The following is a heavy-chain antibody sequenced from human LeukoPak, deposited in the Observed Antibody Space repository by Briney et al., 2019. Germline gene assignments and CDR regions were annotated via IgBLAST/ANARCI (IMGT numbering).Heavy chain of an antibody. Sequence: GGSLRLSCVGSGITFDDYAMHWVRQAPGKGLEWVSLISGDGSATYYADSVKGRFIISRDNSKNSLSLQMNSLRTEDTALYYCAKDKGVGYNYYFDSWGQGKLVTVSS. CDR3: AKDKGVGYNYYFDS. V-gene: IGHV3-43*02. CDR1: GITFDDYA. CDR2: ISGDGSAT. D-gene: IGHD5-24*01. J-gene: IGHJ4*02.